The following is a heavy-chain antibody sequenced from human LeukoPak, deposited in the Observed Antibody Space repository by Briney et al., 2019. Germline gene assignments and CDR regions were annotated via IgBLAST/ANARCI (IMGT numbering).Heavy chain of an antibody. CDR3: ARVVGYSGYASDY. J-gene: IGHJ4*02. CDR2: IIPIFGTA. CDR1: GGTFSSYA. Sequence: GASVKVSCKASGGTFSSYAISWVRQAPGQGLEWMGGIIPIFGTANYAQKFQGRVTITADESTSTAYMELSSLRSEDTAVYYCARVVGYSGYASDYWGQGTLVTVSS. D-gene: IGHD5-12*01. V-gene: IGHV1-69*13.